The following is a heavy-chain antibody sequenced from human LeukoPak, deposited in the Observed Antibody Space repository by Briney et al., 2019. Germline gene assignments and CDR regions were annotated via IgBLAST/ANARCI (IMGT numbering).Heavy chain of an antibody. Sequence: PGGSLRLSCAASRFTLSDYSMSWVRQAPGKGREWISHMGVGGSHTYYADSVKCRVSISRDSASNLLYRKMNSLRAEDTAVYYCARGKMVREYGPAGDYWGQGTRVTVSS. CDR3: ARGKMVREYGPAGDY. CDR1: RFTLSDYS. CDR2: MGVGGSHT. V-gene: IGHV3-11*01. J-gene: IGHJ4*02. D-gene: IGHD3-10*01.